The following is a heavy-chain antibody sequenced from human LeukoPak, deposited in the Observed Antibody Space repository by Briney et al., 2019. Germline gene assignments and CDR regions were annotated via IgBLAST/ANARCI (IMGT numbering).Heavy chain of an antibody. CDR3: AREGDDSSSYHPFDY. CDR2: INSDGSST. CDR1: GFTFSSYW. J-gene: IGHJ4*02. D-gene: IGHD3-22*01. Sequence: GGSLRLSCAASGFTFSSYWMHWVRQAPGKGLVWVSRINSDGSSTSYADSVKGRFTISRDNAKNTLYLQMNSLRAEDTAVYYCAREGDDSSSYHPFDYWGQGTLVTVSS. V-gene: IGHV3-74*01.